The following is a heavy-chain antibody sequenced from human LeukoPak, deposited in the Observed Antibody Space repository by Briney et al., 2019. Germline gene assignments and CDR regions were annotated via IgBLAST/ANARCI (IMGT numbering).Heavy chain of an antibody. D-gene: IGHD3-10*01. V-gene: IGHV3-74*01. CDR3: ARDLVWLGEPKGYYIYMDV. CDR2: INSDGSRT. CDR1: GFTFSRYW. J-gene: IGHJ6*03. Sequence: GGSLRLSCEASGFTFSRYWMHWVRQAPGRGLVWVSRINSDGSRTTYADSVKGRFTISRDNAKNTLYLQVNSLRAEETAVYYCARDLVWLGEPKGYYIYMDVWGKGTTVTVSS.